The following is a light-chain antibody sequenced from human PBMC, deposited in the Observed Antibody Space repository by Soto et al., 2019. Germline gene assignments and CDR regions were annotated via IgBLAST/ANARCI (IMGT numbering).Light chain of an antibody. CDR3: SSYTTSSTPVV. V-gene: IGLV2-14*01. Sequence: QSALTQPASVSWSPGQSLTISCTGTSADIGDYNYVSWYQQHPGKAPKLLISEVTNRPSGVSNRFSGSKSGNTASLTISGLLPEDEADYYCSSYTTSSTPVVFGGGTKLTVL. CDR1: SADIGDYNY. CDR2: EVT. J-gene: IGLJ2*01.